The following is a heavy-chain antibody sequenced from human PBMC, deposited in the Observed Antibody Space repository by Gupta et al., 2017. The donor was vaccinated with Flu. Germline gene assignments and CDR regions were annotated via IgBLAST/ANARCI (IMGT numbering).Heavy chain of an antibody. Sequence: EVQLLESGGGLVQPGGSLRLSCAASGFTFSSYAMSWVRPAPGKGLEWVSAISGSGGSTYYADSVKGRFTISRDNSKNTLYLQMNSLRAEDTAVYYCAKNSVGSGYSWGWFDPWGQGTLVTVSS. CDR3: AKNSVGSGYSWGWFDP. CDR2: ISGSGGST. V-gene: IGHV3-23*01. CDR1: GFTFSSYA. D-gene: IGHD5-12*01. J-gene: IGHJ5*02.